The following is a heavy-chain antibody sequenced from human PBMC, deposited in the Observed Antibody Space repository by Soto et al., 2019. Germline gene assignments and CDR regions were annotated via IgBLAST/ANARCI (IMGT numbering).Heavy chain of an antibody. J-gene: IGHJ4*02. CDR2: IYYSGST. CDR3: ARGRHDYGDWNFDY. D-gene: IGHD4-17*01. Sequence: SETLSLTCTVSGGSISSYYWSWIRQPPGKGLEWIGYIYYSGSTNYNPSLKSRVTISVDTSKNQFSLKLSSVTAADTAVYYCARGRHDYGDWNFDYWGQGTLVTVSS. CDR1: GGSISSYY. V-gene: IGHV4-59*01.